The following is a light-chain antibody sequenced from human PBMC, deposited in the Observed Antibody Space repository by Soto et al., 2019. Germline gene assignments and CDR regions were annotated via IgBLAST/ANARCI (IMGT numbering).Light chain of an antibody. CDR2: GAS. CDR3: QQYNNWPWT. J-gene: IGKJ1*01. CDR1: QSVPTH. Sequence: EIVMTPAPATLSGSPGKLATLYCRARQSVPTHLAWYQQKPGQAPRLLIYGASTRATGIPARFSGSGSGTDFTLTISSLQSVDFAVYSCQQYNNWPWTFGQGTKVDIK. V-gene: IGKV3-15*01.